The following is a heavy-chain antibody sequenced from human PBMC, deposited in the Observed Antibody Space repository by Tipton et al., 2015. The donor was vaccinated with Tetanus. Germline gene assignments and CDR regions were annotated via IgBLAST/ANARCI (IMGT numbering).Heavy chain of an antibody. CDR2: IFNSGST. D-gene: IGHD1-26*01. CDR1: GDSIRRSY. Sequence: TLSLTCNVSGDSIRRSYWSWIRQPPGKGLEWIGHIFNSGSTNYNPSLKSRVTMSIDTSERQFSLKLTSVTSADTAVYYCAKVVGWGDYFDSWGQGILVTVSS. V-gene: IGHV4-59*01. CDR3: AKVVGWGDYFDS. J-gene: IGHJ4*02.